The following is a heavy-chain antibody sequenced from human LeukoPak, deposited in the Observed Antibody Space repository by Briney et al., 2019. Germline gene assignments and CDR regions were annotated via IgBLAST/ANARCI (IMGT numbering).Heavy chain of an antibody. J-gene: IGHJ4*02. CDR1: GFTFSSYG. CDR2: IWSDGSNK. V-gene: IGHV3-33*06. CDR3: AKATGVIGGYFDY. D-gene: IGHD7-27*01. Sequence: PGRSLRLSCAASGFTFSSYGMHWVRQAPGKGLEWVAIIWSDGSNKYYADSVKGRFTISRDNSKNTLYLQMNSLRAEDTAVYYCAKATGVIGGYFDYWGQGTLVTVSS.